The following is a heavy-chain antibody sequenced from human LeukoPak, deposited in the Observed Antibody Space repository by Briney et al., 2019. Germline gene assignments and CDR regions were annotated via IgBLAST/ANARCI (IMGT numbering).Heavy chain of an antibody. Sequence: SSETLSLTCAVYGGSFSGYYWSWIRQPPGKGLEWIGEINHSGSTNYNPSLKSRVTISVDTSKNQFSLKLSSVTAADTAVYYCARGLMTTVTYYYYYYMDVWGKGTTVTVSS. D-gene: IGHD4-17*01. CDR1: GGSFSGYY. V-gene: IGHV4-34*01. CDR3: ARGLMTTVTYYYYYYMDV. J-gene: IGHJ6*03. CDR2: INHSGST.